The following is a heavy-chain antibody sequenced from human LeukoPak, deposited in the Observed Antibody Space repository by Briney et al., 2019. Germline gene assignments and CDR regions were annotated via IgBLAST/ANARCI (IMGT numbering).Heavy chain of an antibody. D-gene: IGHD4-11*01. J-gene: IGHJ6*03. V-gene: IGHV4-59*01. CDR1: GGSISSYY. Sequence: SETLSLTCTVSGGSISSYYWSWIRQPPGKGLEWIGYIYYSGSTNYNPSLKSRVTISVDTSKNQFSLKLSSVTAADTAVYYCASNTVSIRRNEQYYYYYMDVWGKRTTVTVSS. CDR3: ASNTVSIRRNEQYYYYYMDV. CDR2: IYYSGST.